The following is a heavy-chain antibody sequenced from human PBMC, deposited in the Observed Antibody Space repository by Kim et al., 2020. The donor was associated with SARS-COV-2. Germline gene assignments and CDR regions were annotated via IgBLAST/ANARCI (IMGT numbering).Heavy chain of an antibody. Sequence: ASVKVSCKASGYTFTSYDINWVRQATGQGLEWMGWMNPNSGNTGYAQKFQGRVTMTRNTSISTAYMELSSLRSEDTALYYCARGAFTANSGSYYFDYWCQGTLVTVSS. V-gene: IGHV1-8*01. J-gene: IGHJ4*02. CDR1: GYTFTSYD. CDR3: ARGAFTANSGSYYFDY. CDR2: MNPNSGNT. D-gene: IGHD1-26*01.